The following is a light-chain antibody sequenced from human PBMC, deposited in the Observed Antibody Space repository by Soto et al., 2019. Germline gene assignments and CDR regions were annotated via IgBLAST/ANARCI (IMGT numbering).Light chain of an antibody. CDR3: QQRGNWPIT. Sequence: EIVLTQSPATLSLSPGERATLSCRASQSVSSYLAWYQHKPGQAPRLLIYDASNRATGIPARFSGSGSGTDCTLTISSLEPEDFAVYSCQQRGNWPITFGQGTRLEIK. CDR1: QSVSSY. V-gene: IGKV3-11*01. CDR2: DAS. J-gene: IGKJ5*01.